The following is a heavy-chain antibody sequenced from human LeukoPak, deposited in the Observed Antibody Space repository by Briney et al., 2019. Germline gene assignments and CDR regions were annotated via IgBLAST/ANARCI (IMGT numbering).Heavy chain of an antibody. CDR3: AREGDGYNLEEYYFDY. D-gene: IGHD5-24*01. Sequence: GGSLRLSCAASGFTFDDYGMSWVRQAPGKGLEWVSGINWNGGSTGYADSVKGRFTISRDNAKNSLYLQMNSLRAEDTALYYCAREGDGYNLEEYYFDYWGQGTLVTVSS. J-gene: IGHJ4*02. V-gene: IGHV3-20*04. CDR1: GFTFDDYG. CDR2: INWNGGST.